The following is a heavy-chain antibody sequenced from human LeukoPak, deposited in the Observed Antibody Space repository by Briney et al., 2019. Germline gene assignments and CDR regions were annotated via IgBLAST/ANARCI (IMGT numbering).Heavy chain of an antibody. Sequence: SVKVSCKASGGTFSSYAISWVRQAPGQGLEWMGGIIPIFGTANYAQKFQGRVTITTDESTSTAYMELSSLRSEDTAVYYCARHLGYSSSWYSYWGQGTLVTVSS. J-gene: IGHJ4*02. CDR1: GGTFSSYA. CDR2: IIPIFGTA. V-gene: IGHV1-69*05. D-gene: IGHD6-13*01. CDR3: ARHLGYSSSWYSY.